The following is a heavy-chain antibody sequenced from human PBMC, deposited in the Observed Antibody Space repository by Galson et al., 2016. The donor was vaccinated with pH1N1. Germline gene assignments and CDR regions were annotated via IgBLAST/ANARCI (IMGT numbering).Heavy chain of an antibody. D-gene: IGHD3-22*01. J-gene: IGHJ2*01. CDR2: ITHRGSS. CDR1: GGSFSGYY. Sequence: ETLSLTCAVYGGSFSGYYWSWIRQPPGKGLEWIGEITHRGSSNYNPSLKSRVTILLDTSKNQFSLSLRSLTAADAAVYYCARGYYYDTDLAYWYFDLWGRGTLVTVSS. V-gene: IGHV4-34*01. CDR3: ARGYYYDTDLAYWYFDL.